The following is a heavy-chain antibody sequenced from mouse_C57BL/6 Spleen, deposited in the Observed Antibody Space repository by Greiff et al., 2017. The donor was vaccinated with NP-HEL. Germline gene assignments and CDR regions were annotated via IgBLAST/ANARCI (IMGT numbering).Heavy chain of an antibody. V-gene: IGHV1-4*01. CDR2: INPSSGYT. D-gene: IGHD2-3*01. CDR1: GYTFTSYT. Sequence: VQLKESGAELARPGASVKMSCKASGYTFTSYTMHWVKQRPGQGLEWIGYINPSSGYTKYNQKFKDKATLTADKSSSTAYMQLSSLTSEDSAVYYCAREEGDGYFAYWGQGTLVTVSA. CDR3: AREEGDGYFAY. J-gene: IGHJ3*01.